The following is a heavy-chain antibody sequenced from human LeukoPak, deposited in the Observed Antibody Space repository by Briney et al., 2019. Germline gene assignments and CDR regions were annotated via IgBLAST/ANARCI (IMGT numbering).Heavy chain of an antibody. D-gene: IGHD3-22*01. V-gene: IGHV1-2*02. CDR1: GYTFTGYY. J-gene: IGHJ4*02. Sequence: ASVKVSCKASGYTFTGYYMHWVRQAPGQGLEWMGWINPNSGGTNYAQKFQGRVTMTRDTSISTAYMELSRLRSDDTAVYYCARDNDDSSGWHEYYFDYWGQGTLATVSS. CDR2: INPNSGGT. CDR3: ARDNDDSSGWHEYYFDY.